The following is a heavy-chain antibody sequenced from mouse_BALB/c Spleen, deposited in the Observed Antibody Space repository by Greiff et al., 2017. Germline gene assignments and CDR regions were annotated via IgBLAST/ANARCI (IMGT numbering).Heavy chain of an antibody. CDR2: IWAGGST. V-gene: IGHV2-9*02. Sequence: VKLVESGPGLVAPSQSLSITCTVSGFSLTSYGVHWVRQPPGKGLEWLGVIWAGGSTNYNSALMSRLSISKDNSKGQVFLKMNSLQTDDTAMYYRARGCDYMDYWGQGTTLTVSS. CDR1: GFSLTSYG. CDR3: ARGCDYMDY. J-gene: IGHJ2*01.